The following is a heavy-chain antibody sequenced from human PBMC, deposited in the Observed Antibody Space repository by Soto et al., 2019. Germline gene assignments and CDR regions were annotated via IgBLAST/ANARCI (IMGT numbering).Heavy chain of an antibody. CDR1: GGSISSGDYY. D-gene: IGHD3-10*01. J-gene: IGHJ5*02. Sequence: TSETLSLTCTVSGGSISSGDYYWSWIRQPPGNGLEWIGYIYYSGSTYYNPSLKSRVTISVDTSKNQFSLKLSSVTAADTAVYYCARAHYYRSELVGFDPWGPGTMLTV. V-gene: IGHV4-30-4*01. CDR2: IYYSGST. CDR3: ARAHYYRSELVGFDP.